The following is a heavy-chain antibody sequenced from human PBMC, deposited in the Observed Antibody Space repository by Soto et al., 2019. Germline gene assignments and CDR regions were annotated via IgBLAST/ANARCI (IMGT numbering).Heavy chain of an antibody. D-gene: IGHD3-3*01. J-gene: IGHJ6*02. CDR3: ARGGGVVIYLYYYYYGMDV. V-gene: IGHV1-8*01. CDR1: GYTFTSYD. CDR2: MNPNSGNT. Sequence: GASVKVSCKASGYTFTSYDINWVRQATGQGLEWLGWMNPNSGNTGYAQKFQGRVTMTRKTSISTAYMELSSLRSEDTAVYYCARGGGVVIYLYYYYYGMDVWGQGTTVTVSS.